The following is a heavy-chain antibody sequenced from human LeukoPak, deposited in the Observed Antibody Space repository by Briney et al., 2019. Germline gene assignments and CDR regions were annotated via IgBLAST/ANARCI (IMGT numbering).Heavy chain of an antibody. Sequence: SETLSLTCTVSGGSISSGGYYWSWIRQPPGKGLEWIGYIYHSGSTYYNPSHKSRVTISVDTSKNQFSLKLSSVTAADTAVYYCARDIVVVPAAPTTAYYYGMDVWGQGTTVTVSS. CDR2: IYHSGST. J-gene: IGHJ6*02. CDR3: ARDIVVVPAAPTTAYYYGMDV. CDR1: GGSISSGGYY. V-gene: IGHV4-30-2*05. D-gene: IGHD2-2*01.